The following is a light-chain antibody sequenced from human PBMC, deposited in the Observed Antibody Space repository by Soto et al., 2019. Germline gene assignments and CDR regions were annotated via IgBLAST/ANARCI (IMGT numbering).Light chain of an antibody. CDR1: QSVSSSY. Sequence: EVGLTQSPGTLSWSRVEGATLSSRGSQSVSSSYLAWYQQKPGQAPRLLIYDASIRATGIPTRFSGSGSGTEFTLTISSLQPDDFVTYYCQHYNSYPCTFGQGTKVDIK. V-gene: IGKV3-20*01. J-gene: IGKJ2*02. CDR2: DAS. CDR3: QHYNSYPCT.